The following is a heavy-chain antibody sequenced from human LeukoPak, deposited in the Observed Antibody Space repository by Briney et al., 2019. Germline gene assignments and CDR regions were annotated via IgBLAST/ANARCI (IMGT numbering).Heavy chain of an antibody. V-gene: IGHV1-18*01. J-gene: IGHJ3*01. D-gene: IGHD2-15*01. Sequence: ASVKVSCKASGYTFTSYGISWVRQAPGQGLEWMGWISAYNGNTNYAQKLQGRVTMTSDTSTSTAYMELRSLRSDDTAVYYCATPGGYCSGGSCSGAFDVWGQGTMVTVSS. CDR3: ATPGGYCSGGSCSGAFDV. CDR1: GYTFTSYG. CDR2: ISAYNGNT.